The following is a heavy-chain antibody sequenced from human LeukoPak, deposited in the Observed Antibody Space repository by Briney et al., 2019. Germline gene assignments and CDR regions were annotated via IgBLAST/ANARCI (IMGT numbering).Heavy chain of an antibody. J-gene: IGHJ4*02. CDR1: GFTFSTYC. CDR3: VRDHDWSFDL. CDR2: INSDTNIT. V-gene: IGHV3-48*02. D-gene: IGHD1-1*01. Sequence: GGSLRLSCAASGFTFSTYCMHWVRQAPGKGLEWVSHINSDTNITPYTASVSGRFTISRDNAKNSLYLHVNSLRDEDTAVYYCVRDHDWSFDLWGQGALVTVSS.